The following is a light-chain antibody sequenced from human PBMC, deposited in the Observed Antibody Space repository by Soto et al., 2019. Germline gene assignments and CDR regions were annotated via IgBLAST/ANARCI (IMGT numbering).Light chain of an antibody. CDR3: QQYNSYSQFT. CDR1: QSIKNW. V-gene: IGKV1-5*03. Sequence: DIQITQSPSTLSASVGDRVTITCRASQSIKNWLAWYQQKPGEAPKLLIYKASTLESGVPSRFSGSGSGTEFTLTISCLQPDDVATYYCQQYNSYSQFTFGPGTKVYIK. CDR2: KAS. J-gene: IGKJ3*01.